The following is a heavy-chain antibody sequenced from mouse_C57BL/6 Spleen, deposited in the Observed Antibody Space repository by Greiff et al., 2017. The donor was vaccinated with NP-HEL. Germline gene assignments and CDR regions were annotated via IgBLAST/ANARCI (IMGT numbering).Heavy chain of an antibody. CDR1: GYTFTDYY. J-gene: IGHJ2*01. CDR2: INPYNGGT. V-gene: IGHV1-19*01. Sequence: EVQLQQSGPVLVKPGASVKMSCKASGYTFTDYYMNWVKQSHGKSLEWIGVINPYNGGTSYNQKFKGKATLTVDKSSSTAYMELNSLTSEDSAVYYCARRSRNYVDYFDYWGQGTTLTVSS. CDR3: ARRSRNYVDYFDY. D-gene: IGHD2-5*01.